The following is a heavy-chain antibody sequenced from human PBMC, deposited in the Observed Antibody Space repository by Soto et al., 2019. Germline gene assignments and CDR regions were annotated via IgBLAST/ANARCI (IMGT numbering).Heavy chain of an antibody. J-gene: IGHJ4*02. D-gene: IGHD6-6*01. CDR1: GFTFSGYA. Sequence: PGGSLRLSCAASGFTFSGYAMSWVRQAPGKGLEWVSAISGSGGSTYYADSVKGRFTISRDNSKNTLYLQMNSLRAEDTAVYYCAKAVGAARAFDYWGQGTLVTVSS. CDR2: ISGSGGST. CDR3: AKAVGAARAFDY. V-gene: IGHV3-23*01.